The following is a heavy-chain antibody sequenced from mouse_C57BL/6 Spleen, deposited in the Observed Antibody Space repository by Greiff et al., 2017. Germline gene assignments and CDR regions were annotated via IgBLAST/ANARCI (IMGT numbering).Heavy chain of an antibody. Sequence: EVKLQESGPELVKPGASVKISCKASGYSFTGYYMNWVKQSPEKSLEWIGEINPSTGGTTYNQKFKAKATLTVDKSSSTAYMQLKSLTSEDSAVYYCARMGWYFDVWGTGTTVTVSS. CDR3: ARMGWYFDV. V-gene: IGHV1-42*01. CDR2: INPSTGGT. J-gene: IGHJ1*03. CDR1: GYSFTGYY.